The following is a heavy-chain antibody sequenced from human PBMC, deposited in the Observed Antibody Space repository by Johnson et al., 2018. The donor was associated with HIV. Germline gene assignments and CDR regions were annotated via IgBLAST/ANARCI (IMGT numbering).Heavy chain of an antibody. CDR2: IRYDGSNK. V-gene: IGHV3-30*02. J-gene: IGHJ3*02. CDR1: AFTFSSYG. Sequence: VQLLESGGGVVQPGGSLRLSCAASAFTFSSYGMHWVRQAPGKGLEWVAFIRYDGSNKYYADSVKGRFTISRDNSKNTLYLQMNSLRAEDTAVYYCAKDGAYSIPWSAFDIWGQGTMVTVSS. CDR3: AKDGAYSIPWSAFDI. D-gene: IGHD3-16*01.